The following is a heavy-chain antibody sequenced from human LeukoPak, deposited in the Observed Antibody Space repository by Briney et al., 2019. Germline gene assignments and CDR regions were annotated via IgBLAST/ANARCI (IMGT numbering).Heavy chain of an antibody. CDR1: GFSISSYE. J-gene: IGHJ6*03. Sequence: GGSLRLSCAASGFSISSYEMNWVRQAPGKGLEWVSYISSSGSTIYYADSVKGRFTISRDNAKNSLYLQMNSLRAEDTAVYYCARVELAPYYYYMDVWGKGTTITVSS. D-gene: IGHD1-7*01. CDR3: ARVELAPYYYYMDV. CDR2: ISSSGSTI. V-gene: IGHV3-48*03.